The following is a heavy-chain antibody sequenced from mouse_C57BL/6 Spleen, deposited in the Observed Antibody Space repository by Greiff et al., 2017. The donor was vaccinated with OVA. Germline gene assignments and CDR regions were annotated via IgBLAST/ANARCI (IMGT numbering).Heavy chain of an antibody. J-gene: IGHJ2*01. CDR2: ISYDGSN. CDR3: ARGGLYYYGSTYYFDY. CDR1: GYSITSGYY. Sequence: EVKLVESGPGLVKPSQSLSLTCSVTGYSITSGYYWNWIRQFPGNKLEWMGYISYDGSNNYNPSLKNRISITRDTSKNQFFLKLNSVTTEDTATYYCARGGLYYYGSTYYFDYWGQGTTLTVSS. V-gene: IGHV3-6*01. D-gene: IGHD1-1*01.